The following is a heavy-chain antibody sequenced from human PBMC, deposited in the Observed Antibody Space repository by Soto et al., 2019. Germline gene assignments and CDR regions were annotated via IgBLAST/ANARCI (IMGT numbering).Heavy chain of an antibody. V-gene: IGHV3-33*01. Sequence: QVQLVESGGGVVQPGRSLRLSCAASGFTFSSYGMHWVRQAPGKGLEWVAVIWYDGSNKYYADSVKGRFTISRDNSKNTLYLQMNSLRAEDTAVYYRARDRGGYYYYYYGMDVWGQGTTVTVSS. CDR3: ARDRGGYYYYYYGMDV. J-gene: IGHJ6*02. CDR1: GFTFSSYG. CDR2: IWYDGSNK.